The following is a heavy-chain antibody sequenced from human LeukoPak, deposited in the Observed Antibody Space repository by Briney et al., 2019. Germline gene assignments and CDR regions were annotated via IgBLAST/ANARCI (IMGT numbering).Heavy chain of an antibody. CDR1: GYIFSVYY. CDR2: INPNSGGT. D-gene: IGHD2-15*01. V-gene: IGHV1-2*02. J-gene: IGHJ4*02. Sequence: GASVTVSCKASGYIFSVYYMHWVRQAPGQGPEWMGWINPNSGGTNYAQKFQGRVTMTGDTSSSTASMELSGLRSDDTAVYYCARDLAAGAYDSWGQGTLVTVSS. CDR3: ARDLAAGAYDS.